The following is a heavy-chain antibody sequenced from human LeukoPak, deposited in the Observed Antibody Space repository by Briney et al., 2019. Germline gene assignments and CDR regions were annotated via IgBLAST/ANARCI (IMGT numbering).Heavy chain of an antibody. V-gene: IGHV1-69*05. CDR2: IIPIFGTA. J-gene: IGHJ5*02. Sequence: VASVKVSCKASGGTFSSYAISWVRQAPGQGLEWMGGIIPIFGTANYAQKFQGRVTITTDESTSTAYMEQSSLRSEDTAVYYCARCLLWFGDIGWFDPWGQGTLVTVSS. CDR1: GGTFSSYA. D-gene: IGHD3-10*01. CDR3: ARCLLWFGDIGWFDP.